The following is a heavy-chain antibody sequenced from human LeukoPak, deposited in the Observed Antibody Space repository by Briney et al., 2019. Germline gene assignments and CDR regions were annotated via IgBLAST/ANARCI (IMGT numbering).Heavy chain of an antibody. J-gene: IGHJ4*02. CDR3: ARDLLPRGFDY. Sequence: GASVKVSCKASGYTFTGYYMHWVRQAPGQGLEWMGWISIYNGNTNYAQKYQGRVTMTTDTSTSTAYMELRSLRSDDTAVYYCARDLLPRGFDYWGQGTLVTVSS. D-gene: IGHD1-26*01. CDR1: GYTFTGYY. V-gene: IGHV1-18*04. CDR2: ISIYNGNT.